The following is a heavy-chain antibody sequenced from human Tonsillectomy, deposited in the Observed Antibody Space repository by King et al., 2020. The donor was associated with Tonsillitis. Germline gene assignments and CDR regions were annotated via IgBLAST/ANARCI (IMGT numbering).Heavy chain of an antibody. CDR3: ARDPRLGGMDV. CDR1: GFTFSSDG. D-gene: IGHD3-16*01. Sequence: VQLVESGGGVVQPGRSLRLSCAAAGFTFSSDGMHWVRQAPGKGLEWVAVIWYDGSNKYYADSVKGRFTISRDNSKNTLYLQMNSLRAEDTAVYYCARDPRLGGMDVWGQGTTVTVSS. J-gene: IGHJ6*02. CDR2: IWYDGSNK. V-gene: IGHV3-33*01.